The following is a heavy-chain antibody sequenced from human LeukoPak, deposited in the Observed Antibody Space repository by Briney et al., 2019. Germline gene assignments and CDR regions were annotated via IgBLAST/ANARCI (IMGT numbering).Heavy chain of an antibody. Sequence: GGSLRLSCAASGFTFSSYAMHWVRQAPGKGLEWVAVISYDGSNKYYADSVKGRFTISRDNSKKTLYLQMNSLRAEDTAVYYCARDSHSSGWYNFDYWGQGTLVTVSS. CDR1: GFTFSSYA. V-gene: IGHV3-30-3*01. J-gene: IGHJ4*02. CDR3: ARDSHSSGWYNFDY. D-gene: IGHD6-19*01. CDR2: ISYDGSNK.